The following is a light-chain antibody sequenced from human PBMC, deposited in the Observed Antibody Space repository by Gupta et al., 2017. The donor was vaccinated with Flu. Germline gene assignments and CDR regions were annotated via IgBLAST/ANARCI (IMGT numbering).Light chain of an antibody. J-gene: IGKJ4*01. CDR3: QQVDAHSIT. CDR2: WAS. CDR1: QSVSSSSNNRNY. Sequence: DSVMTHYPDSLDVSLGERATINCKSSQSVSSSSNNRNYVAWYQQKPGQPPKLLINWASARQSGVPDRFSGSGSGTDFTLTISSLQAEDAAVYHCQQVDAHSITFGRGTKVDIK. V-gene: IGKV4-1*01.